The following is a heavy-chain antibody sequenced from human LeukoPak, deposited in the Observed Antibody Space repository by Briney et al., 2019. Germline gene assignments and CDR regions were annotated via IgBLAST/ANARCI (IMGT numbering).Heavy chain of an antibody. V-gene: IGHV3-7*01. D-gene: IGHD6-13*01. Sequence: GGSLRLSCAASGFTFSTYWMSWVRQAPGKGLEWVANIKQDGTERYYVDSVKGRFTISRDNAKNSLYLQMNSLRAEDTAVYYCATNAATGIIDYWGQGILVTVSS. J-gene: IGHJ4*02. CDR1: GFTFSTYW. CDR3: ATNAATGIIDY. CDR2: IKQDGTER.